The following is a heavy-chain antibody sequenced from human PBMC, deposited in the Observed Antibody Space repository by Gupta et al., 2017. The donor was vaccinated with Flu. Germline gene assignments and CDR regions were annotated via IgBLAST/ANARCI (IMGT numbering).Heavy chain of an antibody. D-gene: IGHD3-3*01. V-gene: IGHV4-34*01. Sequence: QVQLQQWGAGLLKSSETLSLTCAVYGGSFSGYYWSWIRQPPGKGLEWLGEINHSGSTNYNPSLKSRVSMSVDTSKNQFSLKLSSVTAADTAVYYCARGTTDRRDLRFLEWTPFDYWGQGTLVTVSS. J-gene: IGHJ4*02. CDR3: ARGTTDRRDLRFLEWTPFDY. CDR2: INHSGST. CDR1: GGSFSGYY.